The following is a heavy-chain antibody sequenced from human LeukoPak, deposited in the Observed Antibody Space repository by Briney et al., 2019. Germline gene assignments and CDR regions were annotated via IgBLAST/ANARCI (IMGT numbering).Heavy chain of an antibody. V-gene: IGHV3-74*01. Sequence: GGSLRLSCAASGFTFSSYWMHWVRQAPGKGLVWVSRINSDGSSTSYADSVKGRFTISRDKSKNTLYLQTNSLRAEDTAVYYCAKDRYYYDPTLDYWGQGTLVTVSS. CDR2: INSDGSST. CDR1: GFTFSSYW. D-gene: IGHD3-22*01. J-gene: IGHJ4*02. CDR3: AKDRYYYDPTLDY.